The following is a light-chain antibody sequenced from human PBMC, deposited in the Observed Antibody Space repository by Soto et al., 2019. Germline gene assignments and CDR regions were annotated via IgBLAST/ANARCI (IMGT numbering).Light chain of an antibody. J-gene: IGLJ1*01. CDR1: SSDVGGYNY. CDR2: EVS. Sequence: QSVLTQPPSASGSPGQSVTISCTGTSSDVGGYNYVSWYQQHPGKAPKLMIYEVSERPSGVPDRFSGSKSSNTASLTVSGLPAEDEADYYCSSYAGSNNFVFGTGTKVAVL. V-gene: IGLV2-8*01. CDR3: SSYAGSNNFV.